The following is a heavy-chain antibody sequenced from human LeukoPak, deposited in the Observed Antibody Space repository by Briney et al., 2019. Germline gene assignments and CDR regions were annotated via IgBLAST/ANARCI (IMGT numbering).Heavy chain of an antibody. J-gene: IGHJ4*02. Sequence: SETLSLTCTVSGGSISSYYWSWIRQPPGKGLEGIGYIYYSGSTNYNPSLKSRVTISVDTSKNQCSLKLSSVTAADTAVYYCAASPFYDILTGYYPLDYWGQGTLVTVSS. CDR2: IYYSGST. CDR1: GGSISSYY. V-gene: IGHV4-59*01. CDR3: AASPFYDILTGYYPLDY. D-gene: IGHD3-9*01.